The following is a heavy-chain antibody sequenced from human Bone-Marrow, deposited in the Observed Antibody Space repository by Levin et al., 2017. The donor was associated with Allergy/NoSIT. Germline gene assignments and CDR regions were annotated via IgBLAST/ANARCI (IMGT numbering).Heavy chain of an antibody. J-gene: IGHJ6*02. CDR2: INSGSTYI. CDR3: ARDQHSSGWYWNKPYAMDV. D-gene: IGHD6-19*01. CDR1: GFTFSSYT. V-gene: IGHV3-21*01. Sequence: AASVKVSCAASGFTFSSYTMNWVRQAPGKGLEWVSSINSGSTYIFYADSVKGRFTISRDNANKSLYLQMNSLRAEDTAVYYCARDQHSSGWYWNKPYAMDVWGQGTTVTVSS.